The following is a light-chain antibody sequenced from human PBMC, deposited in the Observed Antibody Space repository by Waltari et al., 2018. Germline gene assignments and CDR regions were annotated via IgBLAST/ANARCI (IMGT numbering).Light chain of an antibody. CDR1: TSDVGGYNS. CDR3: SSYISSSTLEL. CDR2: DVS. Sequence: QSALTQPASVSGSPGQSITIPCTGTTSDVGGYNSVSWYQQHPGNAPKLMIYDVSNRPSGVSNRFSGSKSGNTASLTISGLQAEDEADYYCSSYISSSTLELFGGGTSLTVL. V-gene: IGLV2-14*03. J-gene: IGLJ2*01.